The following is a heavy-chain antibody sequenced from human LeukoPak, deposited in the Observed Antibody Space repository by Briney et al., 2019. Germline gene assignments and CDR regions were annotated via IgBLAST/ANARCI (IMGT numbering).Heavy chain of an antibody. V-gene: IGHV3-30*03. Sequence: GGSLRLSCAASGFTFSSYGMHWVRQAPGKGLEWVAVISYDGSNKYYADSVKGRFTISRDNSKNTLYLQMNSLRAEDTAVYYCARTFGGWLQFPIDYWGQGTLVTVSS. CDR2: ISYDGSNK. CDR1: GFTFSSYG. D-gene: IGHD5-24*01. J-gene: IGHJ4*02. CDR3: ARTFGGWLQFPIDY.